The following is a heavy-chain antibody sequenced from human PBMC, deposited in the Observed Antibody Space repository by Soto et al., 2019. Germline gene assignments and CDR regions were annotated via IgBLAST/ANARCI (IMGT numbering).Heavy chain of an antibody. CDR2: IKQDGSEK. J-gene: IGHJ5*02. D-gene: IGHD3-10*01. Sequence: EVQLVESGGGLVQPGGSLRLSCAASGFTFSSYWMSWVRQAPGKGLEWVANIKQDGSEKYYVDSVKGRFTISRDNAKNSLYLQMNSLRAEDTAVYYCARDLVLLWFGELIQWFDPWGQGTLVTVSS. V-gene: IGHV3-7*01. CDR3: ARDLVLLWFGELIQWFDP. CDR1: GFTFSSYW.